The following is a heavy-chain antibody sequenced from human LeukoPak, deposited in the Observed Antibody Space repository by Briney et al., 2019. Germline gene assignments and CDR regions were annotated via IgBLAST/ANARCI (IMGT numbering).Heavy chain of an antibody. CDR2: FSAYNGNT. CDR1: GYTFTSYG. Sequence: ASVKVSCKASGYTFTSYGISWVRQAPGQGLEWMGWFSAYNGNTNYAQKLQGRVTMTTDTSTSTAYMELRSLRSDDTAVYYCARDTGIAAAGTFDYWGQGTLVTVSS. V-gene: IGHV1-18*01. D-gene: IGHD6-13*01. CDR3: ARDTGIAAAGTFDY. J-gene: IGHJ4*02.